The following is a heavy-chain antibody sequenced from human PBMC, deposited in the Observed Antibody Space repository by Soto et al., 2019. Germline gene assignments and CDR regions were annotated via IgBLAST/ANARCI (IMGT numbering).Heavy chain of an antibody. CDR3: ARGRAIAAAPAHPLDI. V-gene: IGHV1-18*01. CDR2: ISPYNGNT. J-gene: IGHJ3*02. CDR1: GYTFTSYG. Sequence: GASVKVSCKASGYTFTSYGITWVRQAPGQGLEWMGWISPYNGNTNYAQKVQGRVTMTTDTSTNTAYMELRSLRSDDTAVYYCARGRAIAAAPAHPLDIWGQGTMVTVSS. D-gene: IGHD6-13*01.